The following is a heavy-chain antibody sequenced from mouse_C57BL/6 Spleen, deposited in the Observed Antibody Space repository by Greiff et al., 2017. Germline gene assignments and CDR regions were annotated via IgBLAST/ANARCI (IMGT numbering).Heavy chain of an antibody. V-gene: IGHV2-9*01. CDR1: GFSLTSYG. Sequence: VKLMESGPGLVAPSQSLSITCTVSGFSLTSYGVDWVRQPPGKGLEWLGVIWGGGSTNYNSALMSRLSISKDNSKSQVFLKMKGLQTDDTAMYYCAKRGGLLRTGPMDYWGQGTSVTVSS. CDR2: IWGGGST. J-gene: IGHJ4*01. D-gene: IGHD2-3*01. CDR3: AKRGGLLRTGPMDY.